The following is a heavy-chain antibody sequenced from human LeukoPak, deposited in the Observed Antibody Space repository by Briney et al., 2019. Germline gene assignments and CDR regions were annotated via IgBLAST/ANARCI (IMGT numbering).Heavy chain of an antibody. V-gene: IGHV4-39*07. CDR3: ARDYGRVPAAHFGY. D-gene: IGHD2-2*01. CDR2: IYYSGST. Sequence: SETLSLTCTVSGGSISSSSYYWGWIRQPPGKGLEWIGSIYYSGSTYYNPSLESRVTISVDTSKNQFSLKLSSVTAADTAVYYCARDYGRVPAAHFGYWGQGTLVTVSS. J-gene: IGHJ4*02. CDR1: GGSISSSSYY.